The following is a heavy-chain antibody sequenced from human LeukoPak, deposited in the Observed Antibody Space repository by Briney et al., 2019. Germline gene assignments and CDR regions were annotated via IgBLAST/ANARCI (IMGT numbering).Heavy chain of an antibody. V-gene: IGHV4-34*01. CDR1: AGSSGGSFSHYS. D-gene: IGHD1-26*01. J-gene: IGHJ2*01. CDR3: SRGIRAWWELGWYFDL. Sequence: SETLSLTCAFSAGSSGGSFSHYSWSWMRQTPGKGLEWIGEINHLGRTNFNPSLKSRLTMLVDTSKNQFSLKMSSVTAADTAVYYCSRGIRAWWELGWYFDLWGRGTLVTVSS. CDR2: INHLGRT.